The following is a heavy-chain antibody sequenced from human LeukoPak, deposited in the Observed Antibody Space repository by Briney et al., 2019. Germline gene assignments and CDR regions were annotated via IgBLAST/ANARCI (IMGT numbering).Heavy chain of an antibody. V-gene: IGHV3-21*01. Sequence: GGSLRLSCAASGFTFSTHSMNWVRQAPGKGLEWVSSISSSSDYISYADSVKGRFTISRDNAKKSLYLQMNSLRAEDTAVYYCAKESFDIWGQGTMVTVSS. CDR3: AKESFDI. CDR1: GFTFSTHS. CDR2: ISSSSDYI. J-gene: IGHJ3*02.